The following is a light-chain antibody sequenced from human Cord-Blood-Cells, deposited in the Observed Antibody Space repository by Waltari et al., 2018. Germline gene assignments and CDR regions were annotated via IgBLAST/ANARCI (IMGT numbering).Light chain of an antibody. CDR1: QSVSSSY. Sequence: IVLTQSPGTMSLSPGERATLPCRASQSVSSSYLAWYQQKPGQAPRLPIYGASGRATGIPDRFSGSGSGTDFTLTISRLEPEDFAVYYCQQYGSSPYTFGQGTKLEIK. CDR2: GAS. V-gene: IGKV3-20*01. J-gene: IGKJ2*01. CDR3: QQYGSSPYT.